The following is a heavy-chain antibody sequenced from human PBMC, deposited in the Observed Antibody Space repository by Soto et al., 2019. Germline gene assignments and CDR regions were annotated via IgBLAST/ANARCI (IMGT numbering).Heavy chain of an antibody. CDR2: MSYDGTTK. V-gene: IGHV3-30-3*01. D-gene: IGHD3-10*01. J-gene: IGHJ4*02. Sequence: QVQLVESGGGVVQPGRSLRLSCTASGFIFSNYVMYWVRQAPGKGLEWVAFMSYDGTTKSYADSVKGRFTISRDNSQNTLYLQMNSLRPEDTCVYYCARVVLWPRDFDYWGQGSLVTVSS. CDR1: GFIFSNYV. CDR3: ARVVLWPRDFDY.